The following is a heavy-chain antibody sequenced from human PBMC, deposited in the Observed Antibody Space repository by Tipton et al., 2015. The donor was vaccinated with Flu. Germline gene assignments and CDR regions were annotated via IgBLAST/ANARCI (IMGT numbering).Heavy chain of an antibody. Sequence: TLSLTCTVSDYYITGGFYWAWIRQPPGKGLEWIGSIHHSGSTYYTPSLKSRVIISVDRSKNQFSLKLTSVTAADTAVYYCARGRDLFGSGYFDAWGQGILITVSS. CDR2: IHHSGST. D-gene: IGHD2-21*01. J-gene: IGHJ4*02. V-gene: IGHV4-38-2*02. CDR1: DYYITGGFY. CDR3: ARGRDLFGSGYFDA.